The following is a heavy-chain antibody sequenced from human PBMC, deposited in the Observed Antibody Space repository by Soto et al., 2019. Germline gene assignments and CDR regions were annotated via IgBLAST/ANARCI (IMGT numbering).Heavy chain of an antibody. D-gene: IGHD3-22*01. J-gene: IGHJ4*02. CDR2: ISSSGSTI. Sequence: GGSLRLSCAASGFTFSDYYMSWIRQAPGKGLEWVSYISSSGSTIYYADSVKGRFTISRDNAKDSLYLQMNSLRAEDTAVYYCARDPPAYDSSGYYSYYFDHWGQGTLVTVSS. CDR3: ARDPPAYDSSGYYSYYFDH. V-gene: IGHV3-11*01. CDR1: GFTFSDYY.